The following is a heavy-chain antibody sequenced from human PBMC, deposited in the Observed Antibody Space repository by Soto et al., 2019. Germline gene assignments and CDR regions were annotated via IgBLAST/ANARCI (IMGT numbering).Heavy chain of an antibody. CDR1: GYSFTSYW. J-gene: IGHJ3*02. CDR3: ASHYYDSSGYSRGAFDI. Sequence: GESLKISCKGSGYSFTSYWISWVRQMPGKGLEWMGRIDPSDSYTNYSPSFQGHATISADKSISTAYLQWSSLKASDTAMYYCASHYYDSSGYSRGAFDIWGQGTMVTVSS. CDR2: IDPSDSYT. V-gene: IGHV5-10-1*01. D-gene: IGHD3-22*01.